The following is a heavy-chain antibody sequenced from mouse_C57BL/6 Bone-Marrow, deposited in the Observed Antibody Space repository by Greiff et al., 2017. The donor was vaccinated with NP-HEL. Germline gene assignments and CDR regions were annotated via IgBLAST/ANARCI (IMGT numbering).Heavy chain of an antibody. CDR2: IWWDDDK. CDR1: GFSLSTFGMG. D-gene: IGHD4-1*01. J-gene: IGHJ4*01. Sequence: QVTLKVSGPGILQPSQTLSLTCSFSGFSLSTFGMGVGWIRPPSGKGLEWLAHIWWDDDKYYNPALKSRPITSKDSSKNQVFLKIANTNTSETATYYCARISSLVYYAMDYWGQGTSVTVSS. CDR3: ARISSLVYYAMDY. V-gene: IGHV8-8*01.